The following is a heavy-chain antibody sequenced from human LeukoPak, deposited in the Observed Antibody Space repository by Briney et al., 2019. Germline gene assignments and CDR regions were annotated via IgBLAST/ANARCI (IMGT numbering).Heavy chain of an antibody. J-gene: IGHJ4*02. CDR3: ARRSSGGSYWD. CDR1: GYRFTSYW. CDR2: IYPGDSET. Sequence: GESLKISCKGSGYRFTSYWIAWVRQMPGKGLEWMAIIYPGDSETRYSPSFQGQVTISADKSITTAYLQWSSLKASDTAMYYCARRSSGGSYWDWGQGTLVTVSS. D-gene: IGHD1-26*01. V-gene: IGHV5-51*01.